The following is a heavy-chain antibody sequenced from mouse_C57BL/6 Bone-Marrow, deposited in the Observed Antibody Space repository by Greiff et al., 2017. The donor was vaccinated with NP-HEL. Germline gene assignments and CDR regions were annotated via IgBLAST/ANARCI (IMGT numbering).Heavy chain of an antibody. Sequence: EESGPGLVKPSQSLSLTCSVTGYSITSGYYWNWIRQFPGNKLEWMGYISYDGSNNYNPSLKNRISITRDTSKNQFFLKLNSVTTEDTATYYCARAMIYYGNFDVWGTGTTVTVSS. CDR1: GYSITSGYY. CDR3: ARAMIYYGNFDV. J-gene: IGHJ1*03. V-gene: IGHV3-6*01. CDR2: ISYDGSN. D-gene: IGHD2-1*01.